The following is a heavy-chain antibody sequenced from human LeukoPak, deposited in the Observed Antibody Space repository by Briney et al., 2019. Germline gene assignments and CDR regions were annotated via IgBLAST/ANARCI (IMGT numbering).Heavy chain of an antibody. CDR1: GGSISSSSYY. D-gene: IGHD5-12*01. J-gene: IGHJ4*02. CDR3: ASSGGYDSS. V-gene: IGHV4-61*05. Sequence: NPSETLSLTCTVSGGSISSSSYYWGWIRQPPGKGLEWIGYIYYSGSTNYNPSLKSRVTISVDTSKNQFSLKLSSVTAADTAVYYCASSGGYDSSWGQGTLVTVSS. CDR2: IYYSGST.